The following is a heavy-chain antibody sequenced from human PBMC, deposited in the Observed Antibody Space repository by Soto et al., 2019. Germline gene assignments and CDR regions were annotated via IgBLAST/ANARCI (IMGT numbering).Heavy chain of an antibody. J-gene: IGHJ6*02. V-gene: IGHV3-33*01. CDR1: GFSFTDYG. Sequence: QVQLVESGGGVVQPGTSLRLSCAASGFSFTDYGMHWVRQAPGKGLEWVAVMWVDGRNKYYAESVKGRFTISRDNSKNSVDLQVDRLRADDPAVDCCARGRSAVTTGGFDDAMDVWGHGTTV. CDR3: ARGRSAVTTGGFDDAMDV. D-gene: IGHD4-17*01. CDR2: MWVDGRNK.